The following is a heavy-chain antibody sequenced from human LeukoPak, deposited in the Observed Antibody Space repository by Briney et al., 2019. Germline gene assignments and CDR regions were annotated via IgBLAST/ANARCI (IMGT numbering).Heavy chain of an antibody. J-gene: IGHJ6*02. Sequence: SVKVSCKASGGTFSSYAISWVRQAPGQGLEWMGGIIPIFGTANYAQKFQGRVTITADESTSTAYMELSSLRSEDTAVYYCARAGYSSSTSCYTLDYYYYYGMDVWGQGTTVTVSS. D-gene: IGHD2-2*02. CDR1: GGTFSSYA. CDR3: ARAGYSSSTSCYTLDYYYYYGMDV. V-gene: IGHV1-69*13. CDR2: IIPIFGTA.